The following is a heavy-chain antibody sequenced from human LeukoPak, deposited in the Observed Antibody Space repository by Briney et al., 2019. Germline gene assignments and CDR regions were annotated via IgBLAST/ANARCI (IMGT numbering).Heavy chain of an antibody. Sequence: TGGSLRLSCAASGFTFSSYWMSWVRQAPGKGLEWVANIKQDGSEKYYVDSVKGRFTISRDNDKNSLFLQMTSLGAEDTAVYHCARVGGRYSPLGYWGQGTLVTVSS. D-gene: IGHD3-16*02. V-gene: IGHV3-7*01. CDR1: GFTFSSYW. CDR2: IKQDGSEK. J-gene: IGHJ4*02. CDR3: ARVGGRYSPLGY.